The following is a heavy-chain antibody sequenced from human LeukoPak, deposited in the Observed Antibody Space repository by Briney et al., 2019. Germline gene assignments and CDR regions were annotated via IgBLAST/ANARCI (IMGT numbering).Heavy chain of an antibody. D-gene: IGHD6-13*01. CDR1: GGSISSGNYY. CDR3: ARAGYSVGWFDP. V-gene: IGHV4-61*02. Sequence: PSETLSLTCTVSGGSISSGNYYWSWIRQSAVKGLEWIGRIYTSGSTNYNPSLKSRVTMSVDTSKNQFSLKLSSVTAADTAVYYCARAGYSVGWFDPWGQGTLVTVSS. J-gene: IGHJ5*02. CDR2: IYTSGST.